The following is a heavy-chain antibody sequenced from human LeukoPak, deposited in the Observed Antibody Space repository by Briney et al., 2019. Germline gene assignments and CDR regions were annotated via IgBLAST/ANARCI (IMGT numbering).Heavy chain of an antibody. CDR3: AKSSWRYYDILTADY. Sequence: PGRSLRLSCAACRFTFSSYGMHWVRQAPGKGLEWVAVIWYDGSNKYYADSVKGRFTISRDNSKNTLYLQMNSLRAEDTAVYYCAKSSWRYYDILTADYWGQGTLVTVSP. D-gene: IGHD3-9*01. CDR2: IWYDGSNK. CDR1: RFTFSSYG. J-gene: IGHJ4*02. V-gene: IGHV3-33*06.